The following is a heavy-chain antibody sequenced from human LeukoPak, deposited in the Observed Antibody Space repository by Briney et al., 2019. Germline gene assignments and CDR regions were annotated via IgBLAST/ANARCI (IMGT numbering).Heavy chain of an antibody. CDR1: VGSISRYY. Sequence: SETLSLTCTVSVGSISRYYLTCIRQPPGKGLEWIGYFGYSGIINYNPSLSRRVTISVYPSKHQFSMNPTSVTPSPTAVCYCVRGVNSGYFDYCSQGTLVTASS. V-gene: IGHV4-59*01. D-gene: IGHD1-26*01. CDR2: FGYSGII. J-gene: IGHJ4*02. CDR3: VRGVNSGYFDY.